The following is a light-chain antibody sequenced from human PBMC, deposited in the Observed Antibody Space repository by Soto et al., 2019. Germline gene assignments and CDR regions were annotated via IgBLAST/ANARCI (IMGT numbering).Light chain of an antibody. CDR2: GDN. Sequence: QAVVTQPPSSSGTPGQRVTISCSGSKSNIGSNTVNWYQQLPGKAPKLLIYGDNQRPAGVPDRYTGSESGTSASLAISGLQSEDEAHYYCAAWDDSLSGSWVFGGGTKLTVL. CDR3: AAWDDSLSGSWV. V-gene: IGLV1-44*01. CDR1: KSNIGSNT. J-gene: IGLJ3*02.